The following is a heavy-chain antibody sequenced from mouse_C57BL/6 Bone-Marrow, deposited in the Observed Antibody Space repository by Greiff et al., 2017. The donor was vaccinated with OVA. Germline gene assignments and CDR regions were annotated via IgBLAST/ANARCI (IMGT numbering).Heavy chain of an antibody. V-gene: IGHV7-1*01. CDR1: GFTFSDFY. CDR2: SRNKANDYTT. J-gene: IGHJ4*01. Sequence: EVHLVESGGGLVQSGRSLRLSCATSGFTFSDFYMEWVRQAPGKGLEWIAASRNKANDYTTEYSASVKGRFIVSRDTSQSILYLQMNALRAEDTAIYYCARDPMDYWGQGTSVTVSS. CDR3: ARDPMDY.